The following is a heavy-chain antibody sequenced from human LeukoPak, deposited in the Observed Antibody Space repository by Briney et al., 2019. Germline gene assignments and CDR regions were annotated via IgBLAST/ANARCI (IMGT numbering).Heavy chain of an antibody. CDR2: IYYSGST. CDR3: ARGLYYYDSSAYYGRFDY. D-gene: IGHD3-22*01. V-gene: IGHV4-39*01. Sequence: PSETLSLTCTVSGGSISSSSYYWGWIRQPPGKGLEWIGSIYYSGSTYYNPSLKSRVTISVDTSKNQFSLKLSSVTAADTAVYYCARGLYYYDSSAYYGRFDYWGQGTLVTVSS. J-gene: IGHJ4*02. CDR1: GGSISSSSYY.